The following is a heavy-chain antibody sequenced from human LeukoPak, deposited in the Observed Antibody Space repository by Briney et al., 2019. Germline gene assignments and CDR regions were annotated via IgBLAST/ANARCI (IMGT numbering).Heavy chain of an antibody. CDR1: GGSISSGGYY. D-gene: IGHD3-10*01. J-gene: IGHJ4*02. Sequence: NPSQTLSLTCTVSGGSISSGGYYWSWIRQPPGKGLEWIGYIYHSGSTNYNPSLKSRVAISVDTSKNQFSLKLSSVTAADTAVYYCAREADYGSGAGYFDYWGQGTLVTVSS. V-gene: IGHV4-30-2*01. CDR2: IYHSGST. CDR3: AREADYGSGAGYFDY.